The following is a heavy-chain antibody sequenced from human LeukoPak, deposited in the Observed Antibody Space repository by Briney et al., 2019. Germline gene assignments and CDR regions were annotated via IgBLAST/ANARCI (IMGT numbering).Heavy chain of an antibody. Sequence: SETLSLTCAVYGGSFSGYYWSWIRQPPGKGLEWIGEINHSGSTNYNPSLKSRVTISVDTSKNQFSLKLSSVTAADTAVYYCARARALPYYSDYWGQGTLVTVSS. CDR1: GGSFSGYY. J-gene: IGHJ4*02. V-gene: IGHV4-34*01. CDR2: INHSGST. CDR3: ARARALPYYSDY.